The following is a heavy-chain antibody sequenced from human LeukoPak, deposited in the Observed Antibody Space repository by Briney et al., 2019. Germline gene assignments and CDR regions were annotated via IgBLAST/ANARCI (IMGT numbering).Heavy chain of an antibody. J-gene: IGHJ5*02. V-gene: IGHV4-34*01. CDR2: INHSGST. CDR3: ARGSSYYDILTGPKGGWFDP. Sequence: SETLSLTCAVYGGSFSGYYWSWIRQPPGKGLEWIGEINHSGSTNYNPSLKSRVTISVVTSKNQFSLKLSSVTAADTAVYYCARGSSYYDILTGPKGGWFDPWGQGTLVTVSS. CDR1: GGSFSGYY. D-gene: IGHD3-9*01.